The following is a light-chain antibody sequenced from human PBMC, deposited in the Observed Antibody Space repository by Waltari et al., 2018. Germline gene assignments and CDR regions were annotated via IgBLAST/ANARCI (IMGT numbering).Light chain of an antibody. Sequence: DIVMTQSPDSLAVSLGERATIKCKSTKSVLYTTNNKNYLAWYQQKPGQPPKLLIYWASTRESGVPDRFSGSGSGTKFTLTISSLQAEDVAVYYCQQYHSPPQTFGGGTKVEIK. J-gene: IGKJ4*01. V-gene: IGKV4-1*01. CDR1: KSVLYTTNNKNY. CDR2: WAS. CDR3: QQYHSPPQT.